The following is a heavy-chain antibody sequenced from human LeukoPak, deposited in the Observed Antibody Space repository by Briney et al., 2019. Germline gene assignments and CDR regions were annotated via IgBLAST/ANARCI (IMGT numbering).Heavy chain of an antibody. Sequence: SETLSLTCAVYGGSFSGYYWSWIRQPPGKGLEWIGEINHSGSTDYNPSLKSRVTISVDTSKNQFSLKLSSVTAADTAVYHCARESEITIFGVDPAYYMDVWGKGTTVTVSS. CDR3: ARESEITIFGVDPAYYMDV. CDR1: GGSFSGYY. J-gene: IGHJ6*03. D-gene: IGHD3-3*01. CDR2: INHSGST. V-gene: IGHV4-34*01.